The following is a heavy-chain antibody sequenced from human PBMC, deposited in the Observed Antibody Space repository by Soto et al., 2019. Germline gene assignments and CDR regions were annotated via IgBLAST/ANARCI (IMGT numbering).Heavy chain of an antibody. CDR1: GGSISRSSW. V-gene: IGHV4-4*02. CDR2: IYHSGST. Sequence: SETRSLTCAVSGGSISRSSWWSFVRQPPGKGLEWIGEIYHSGSTNYNPSLKSRVTISVDKSKNQFSLKLSSVTAADTAVYYCARGRYYGSGSYYGWFDPWGQGTLVTVSS. CDR3: ARGRYYGSGSYYGWFDP. D-gene: IGHD3-10*01. J-gene: IGHJ5*02.